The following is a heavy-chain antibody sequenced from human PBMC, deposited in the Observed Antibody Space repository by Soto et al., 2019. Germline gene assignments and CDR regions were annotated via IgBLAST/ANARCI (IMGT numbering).Heavy chain of an antibody. V-gene: IGHV4-31*03. Sequence: QVQLHESGPGLVKPSQTLSLTCTVSGDSIDSGAYYWSWIRQHPGEGLEWIGYIFSSGSTFYNPSLKSRVSISMDTSTKTFSLNLRSVTAADTAVYYCARDTESNRYNDWGQGTLVTVSS. CDR2: IFSSGST. J-gene: IGHJ1*01. CDR1: GDSIDSGAYY. CDR3: ARDTESNRYND. D-gene: IGHD1-20*01.